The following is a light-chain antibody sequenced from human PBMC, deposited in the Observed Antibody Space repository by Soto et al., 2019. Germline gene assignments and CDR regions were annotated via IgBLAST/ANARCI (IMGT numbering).Light chain of an antibody. CDR3: QQYNNWPHT. V-gene: IGKV3-15*01. CDR1: QSVSSN. Sequence: EIVMTQSPATLSVSPGERATLSCRASQSVSSNLAWYLQKPGQAPRLLIYGASTRATGIPARFSGSGSETEFTLTISSQQSEDFAVYYCQQYNNWPHTFGGGTKVDIK. CDR2: GAS. J-gene: IGKJ4*01.